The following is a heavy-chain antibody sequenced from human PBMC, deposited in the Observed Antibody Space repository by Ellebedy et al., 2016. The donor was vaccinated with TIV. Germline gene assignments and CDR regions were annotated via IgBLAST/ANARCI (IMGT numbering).Heavy chain of an antibody. J-gene: IGHJ3*02. CDR2: ISHDGRNE. D-gene: IGHD1-14*01. CDR3: ARARINQLYGFDI. Sequence: GESLKISCAASEFTFNWRGMHWVRQTPGKGLEWVAVISHDGRNEDYADSVRGRFTISRDNSKNTLYLQMNSLRLEDTAVYYCARARINQLYGFDIWGQGTMVTVSS. CDR1: EFTFNWRG. V-gene: IGHV3-30*01.